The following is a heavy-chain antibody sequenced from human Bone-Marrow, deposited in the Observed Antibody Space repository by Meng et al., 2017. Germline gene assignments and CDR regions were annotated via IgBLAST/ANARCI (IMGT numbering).Heavy chain of an antibody. CDR2: IDPNTGNP. V-gene: IGHV7-4-1*02. CDR1: GYTFTSYA. J-gene: IGHJ4*02. Sequence: QVQLVQSGSELKQPGASVKVPCRHSGYTFTSYAINWVRQAPGQGPDWMGWIDPNTGNPTYDQGFTGRFVFSLDTSVSTAYLQINSLRADDTAVYYCARDSPLDGYSLLDYWGQGTLVTVSS. CDR3: ARDSPLDGYSLLDY. D-gene: IGHD5-24*01.